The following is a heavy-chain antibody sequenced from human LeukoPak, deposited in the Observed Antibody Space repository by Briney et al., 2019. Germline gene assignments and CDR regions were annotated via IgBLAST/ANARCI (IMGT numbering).Heavy chain of an antibody. J-gene: IGHJ4*02. V-gene: IGHV3-23*01. CDR2: ISGSGGST. Sequence: GGSLRLSCAASGFTFSSYAMSWVRQAPGKGLEWVSAISGSGGSTYYADSVKGRFTISRDNAKNSLYLQMHSLRAEDTALYYCSYSYGLYYFDYWGQGTLVTVSS. CDR1: GFTFSSYA. CDR3: SYSYGLYYFDY. D-gene: IGHD5-18*01.